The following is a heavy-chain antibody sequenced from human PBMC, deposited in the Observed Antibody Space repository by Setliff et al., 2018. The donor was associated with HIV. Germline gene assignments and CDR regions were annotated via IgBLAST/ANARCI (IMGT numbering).Heavy chain of an antibody. V-gene: IGHV3-30*02. J-gene: IGHJ4*02. D-gene: IGHD3-16*01. Sequence: GGSLRLSCEASGFTFSSHGMHWLRQAPGKGLEWVTSIRYDGSDIHYADSVKGRFTISRDNSKNTLYLQMNSLRVEDAAVYYCAKDLGLREGSSPFDNWGQGTLVTVTS. CDR2: IRYDGSDI. CDR1: GFTFSSHG. CDR3: AKDLGLREGSSPFDN.